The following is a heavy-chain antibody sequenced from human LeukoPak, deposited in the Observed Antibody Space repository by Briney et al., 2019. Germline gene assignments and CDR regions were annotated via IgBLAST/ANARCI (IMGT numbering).Heavy chain of an antibody. V-gene: IGHV4-34*01. J-gene: IGHJ6*03. CDR1: GGSFSGYY. Sequence: PSETLSLTCAVYGGSFSGYYWSWIRQPPGKGLEWIGEINHSGSTNYNPSLKSRVTISVDTSKNQFSLKLSSVTAADTAVYYCARQGPVGYYYMDVWGKGTTVTVSS. CDR2: INHSGST. CDR3: ARQGPVGYYYMDV.